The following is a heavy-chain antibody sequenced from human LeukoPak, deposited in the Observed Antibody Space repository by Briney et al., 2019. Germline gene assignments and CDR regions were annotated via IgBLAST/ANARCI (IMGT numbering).Heavy chain of an antibody. CDR3: ARGRRYSSSWYVPPLGY. CDR2: INHSGST. J-gene: IGHJ4*02. Sequence: SETLSLTCAVYGGSFSGYYWSWIRQPPGKGLEWIGEINHSGSTNYNPSLKSRVTISVDTSKNQFSLKLSSVTAADTAVYYCARGRRYSSSWYVPPLGYWGQGTLVTVSS. D-gene: IGHD6-13*01. CDR1: GGSFSGYY. V-gene: IGHV4-34*01.